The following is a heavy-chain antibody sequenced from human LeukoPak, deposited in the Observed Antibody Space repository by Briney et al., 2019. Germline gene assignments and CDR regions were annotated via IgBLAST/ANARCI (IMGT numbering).Heavy chain of an antibody. J-gene: IGHJ6*04. CDR2: IYYSGST. CDR3: ARGSSWYKDYYYGMDV. D-gene: IGHD6-13*01. CDR1: GGSISSYY. Sequence: SETLSLTCAVSGGSISSYYWSWIRQPPGKGLEWIGYIYYSGSTNYNPSLKSRVTISVDTSKNQFSLKLSSVTAADTAMYYCARGSSWYKDYYYGMDVWGKGTTVTVSS. V-gene: IGHV4-59*01.